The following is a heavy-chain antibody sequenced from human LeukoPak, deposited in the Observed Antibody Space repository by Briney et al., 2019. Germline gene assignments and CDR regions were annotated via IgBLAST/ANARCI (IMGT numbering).Heavy chain of an antibody. Sequence: GQSLRLSCGASGFSFSTYGMHWVRQAPGKGLEWVAFIRYDGSNKYYADSVKGRFTISRDNSKNTLYLQMNSLRAEDTAVYYCARDTLAAAGIDYWGQGTLVTVSS. CDR1: GFSFSTYG. CDR2: IRYDGSNK. V-gene: IGHV3-30*02. J-gene: IGHJ4*02. CDR3: ARDTLAAAGIDY. D-gene: IGHD6-13*01.